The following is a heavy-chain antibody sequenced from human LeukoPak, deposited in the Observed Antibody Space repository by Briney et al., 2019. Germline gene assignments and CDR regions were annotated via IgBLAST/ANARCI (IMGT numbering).Heavy chain of an antibody. J-gene: IGHJ6*02. CDR3: ARPLSSGYYGYYYGMDV. D-gene: IGHD3-22*01. CDR2: IIPIFGTA. CDR1: GGTFSSYA. V-gene: IGHV1-69*06. Sequence: SVKVSCKASGGTFSSYAISWVRQAPGQGLEWMGGIIPIFGTANYAQKFQGRVTITADKSTSTAYMELSSLRSEDTAVYYCARPLSSGYYGYYYGMDVWGQGTTVTVSS.